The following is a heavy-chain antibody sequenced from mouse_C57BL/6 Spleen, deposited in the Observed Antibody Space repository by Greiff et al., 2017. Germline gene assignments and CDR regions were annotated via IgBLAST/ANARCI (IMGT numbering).Heavy chain of an antibody. CDR2: ISDGGSYT. CDR3: ARGNYGSSYWYFDV. D-gene: IGHD1-1*01. CDR1: GFTFSSYA. Sequence: EVQVVESGGGLVKPGGSLKLSCAASGFTFSSYAMSWVRQTPDKRLAWVATISDGGSYTYYPDDVKGRFTISRDNAKNNLYLQMSHLKSEDTAMYYCARGNYGSSYWYFDVWGTGTTVTVSS. V-gene: IGHV5-4*01. J-gene: IGHJ1*03.